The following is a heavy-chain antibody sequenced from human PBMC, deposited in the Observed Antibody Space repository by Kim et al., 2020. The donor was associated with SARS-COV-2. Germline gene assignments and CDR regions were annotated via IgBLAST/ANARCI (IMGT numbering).Heavy chain of an antibody. V-gene: IGHV3-9*01. CDR2: ISWNSGSI. CDR1: GFTFDDYA. J-gene: IGHJ4*02. Sequence: GGSLRLSCAASGFTFDDYAMHWVRQAPGKGLEWVSGISWNSGSIGYADSVKGRFTISRDNAKNSLYLQMNSLRAEDTALYYCAKSTRIAAAGTSRGPDYWGQGTLVTVSS. CDR3: AKSTRIAAAGTSRGPDY. D-gene: IGHD6-13*01.